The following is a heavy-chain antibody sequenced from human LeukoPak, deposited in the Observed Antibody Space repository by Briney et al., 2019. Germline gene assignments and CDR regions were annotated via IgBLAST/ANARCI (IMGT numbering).Heavy chain of an antibody. D-gene: IGHD3-22*01. Sequence: SETLSLTCAVYGGSFSGYYWSWIRQPPGKGLEWIGEINHSGSTNYNPSLKSRVTISVDTSKNQFSLKLSSVTAADTAVYYCARGAYNYYYDSSGYYSGGPFDYWGQGTLVTVSS. J-gene: IGHJ4*02. CDR3: ARGAYNYYYDSSGYYSGGPFDY. V-gene: IGHV4-34*01. CDR2: INHSGST. CDR1: GGSFSGYY.